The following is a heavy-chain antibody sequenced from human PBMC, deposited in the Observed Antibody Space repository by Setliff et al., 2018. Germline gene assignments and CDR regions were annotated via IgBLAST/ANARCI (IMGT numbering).Heavy chain of an antibody. D-gene: IGHD1-1*01. J-gene: IGHJ4*02. V-gene: IGHV4-59*02. CDR3: ARDMGQPYYFES. CDR1: GGSVNDYY. Sequence: SETLSLTCTVSGGSVNDYYWSWIRQSPGKGLEWIGSIYYTGSTYYNPSLKSRVTMSVDTSKRQFSLKLGSATAADTAVYYCARDMGQPYYFESWGLGTLVTVSS. CDR2: IYYTGST.